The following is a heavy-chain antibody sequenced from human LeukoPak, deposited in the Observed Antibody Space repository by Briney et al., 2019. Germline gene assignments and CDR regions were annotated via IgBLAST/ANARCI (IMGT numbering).Heavy chain of an antibody. CDR1: GGSISSGGYY. Sequence: PSETLSLTCTVSGGSISSGGYYWSWIRQHPGKGLEWIGYIYYSGSTYYNPSLKSRVTISVDTSKNQFSLKLSSVTAADTAVYYCASPPRRGSRPSYWGQGTLVTVSS. CDR3: ASPPRRGSRPSY. D-gene: IGHD3-10*01. J-gene: IGHJ4*02. V-gene: IGHV4-31*03. CDR2: IYYSGST.